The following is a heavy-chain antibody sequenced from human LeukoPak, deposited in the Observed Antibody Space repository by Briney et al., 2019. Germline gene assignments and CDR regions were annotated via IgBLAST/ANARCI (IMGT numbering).Heavy chain of an antibody. D-gene: IGHD2-21*02. CDR1: GGSISSSSYY. V-gene: IGHV4-39*07. CDR3: ASLCGGDCFRDN. J-gene: IGHJ4*02. Sequence: SETLSLTCTVSGGSISSSSYYWGWIRQPPGKGLEWIGSIYYSGSTYYNPSLKSRVTISVDTSKNQFSLKLSSVTAADTAVYYCASLCGGDCFRDNWGQGTLVTVSS. CDR2: IYYSGST.